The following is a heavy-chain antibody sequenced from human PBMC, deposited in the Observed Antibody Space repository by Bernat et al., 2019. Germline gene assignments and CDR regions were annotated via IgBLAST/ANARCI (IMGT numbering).Heavy chain of an antibody. CDR1: GYSFTTYA. Sequence: QVQLLQSETEVKKPGASVKVSCKASGYSFTTYAIHWVRQAPGQGLEWMGWINRVNGNSEYSQKFQARLTIYRDTSASTAYMELSSLTSEDAAVYFCARDRPTVSGTYGMDVWGQGTTVSVSS. CDR3: ARDRPTVSGTYGMDV. V-gene: IGHV1-3*04. CDR2: INRVNGNS. D-gene: IGHD3-10*01. J-gene: IGHJ6*02.